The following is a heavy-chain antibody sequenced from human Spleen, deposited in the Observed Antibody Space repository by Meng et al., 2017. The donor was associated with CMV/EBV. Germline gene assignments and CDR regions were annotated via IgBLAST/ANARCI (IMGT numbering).Heavy chain of an antibody. CDR2: IYSGGSFA. Sequence: RISCAASGFTFSSYAMTWVRQAPGKGLEWVSLIYSGGSFAYYVDSVKGRFTISRDDSKNTLYLQMNSLRAEDTAVYYCARDDLWSVYWGQGTLVTVSS. V-gene: IGHV3-23*03. CDR1: GFTFSSYA. J-gene: IGHJ4*02. CDR3: ARDDLWSVY. D-gene: IGHD3-3*01.